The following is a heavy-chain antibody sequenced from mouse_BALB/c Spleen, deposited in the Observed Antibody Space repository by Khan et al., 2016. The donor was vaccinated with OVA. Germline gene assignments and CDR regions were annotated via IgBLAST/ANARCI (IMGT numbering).Heavy chain of an antibody. D-gene: IGHD2-2*01. CDR3: ARGGYGGFAF. V-gene: IGHV1-9*01. J-gene: IGHJ3*01. CDR2: IFPGSVSI. Sequence: VQLKESGGDLMKPGASVKISCTATGYTFSSYWIEWVKQRPGNGLEWIGQIFPGSVSITYNEKFKGKATFTADTSSNTAYIQLSSLTSGDAAGYYCARGGYGGFAFWGQGTLVTVSA. CDR1: GYTFSSYW.